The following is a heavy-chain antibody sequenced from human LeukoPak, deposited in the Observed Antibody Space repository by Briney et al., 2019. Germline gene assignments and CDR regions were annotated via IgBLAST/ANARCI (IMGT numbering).Heavy chain of an antibody. CDR1: GFTFSSYW. V-gene: IGHV3-7*04. D-gene: IGHD6-19*01. Sequence: GGSLRLSCAASGFTFSSYWMSWVRQSPGKGLKWAASIRKVGSEKYYVDSVKGRFTISRDNAKKSLYLQMNSLRVEDTAVYYCARPLWLAYWGQGTLVTVSS. CDR3: ARPLWLAY. J-gene: IGHJ4*02. CDR2: IRKVGSEK.